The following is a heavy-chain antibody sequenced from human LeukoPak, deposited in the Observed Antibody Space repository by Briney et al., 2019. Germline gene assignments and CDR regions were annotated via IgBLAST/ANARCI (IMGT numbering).Heavy chain of an antibody. V-gene: IGHV1-69*06. CDR2: IIPIFGST. CDR3: ATTRGTGMPGDY. J-gene: IGHJ4*02. CDR1: GGTFSSYA. Sequence: ASVKVSCKASGGTFSSYAISWVRQAPGQGLEWVGGIIPIFGSTNYAQKFQGRVTITADKSTSTAYMELSSLRSEDTAVYYCATTRGTGMPGDYWGQGTLVTVSS. D-gene: IGHD2-2*01.